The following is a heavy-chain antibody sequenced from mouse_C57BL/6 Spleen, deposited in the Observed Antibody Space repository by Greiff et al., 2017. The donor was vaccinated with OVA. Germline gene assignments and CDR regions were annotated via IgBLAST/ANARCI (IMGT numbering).Heavy chain of an antibody. D-gene: IGHD2-3*01. J-gene: IGHJ4*01. CDR3: ARRLFYDGYYGAMDY. CDR2: IDPSDSYT. V-gene: IGHV1-69*01. Sequence: QVQLKQPGAELVMPGASVKLSCKASGYTFTSYWMHWVKQRPGQGLEWIGEIDPSDSYTNYNQKFKGKSTLTVDKSSSTAYMQLSSLTSEDSAVYYCARRLFYDGYYGAMDYWGQGTSVTVSS. CDR1: GYTFTSYW.